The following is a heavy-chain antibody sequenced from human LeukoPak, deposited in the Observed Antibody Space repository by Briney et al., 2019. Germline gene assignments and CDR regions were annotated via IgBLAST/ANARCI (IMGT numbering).Heavy chain of an antibody. CDR1: EFSVGSNY. J-gene: IGHJ4*02. Sequence: GGSLRLSCAASEFSVGSNYMTWVRQAPGKGLEWVSSISASGVMTYYADSVKGRFTVSRDNSKNSLYLQMNSLTAADTAVYYCAKDRSIGTYYTFDHWGQGTLVTVSS. CDR2: ISASGVMT. V-gene: IGHV3-23*01. D-gene: IGHD1-26*01. CDR3: AKDRSIGTYYTFDH.